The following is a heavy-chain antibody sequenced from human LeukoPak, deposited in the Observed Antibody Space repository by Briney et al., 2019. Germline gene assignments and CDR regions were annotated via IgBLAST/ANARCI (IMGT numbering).Heavy chain of an antibody. CDR3: AKDYYDSSGYFDY. Sequence: GGSLRLSCAAAGFTFSSYAMSWVRQAPGKGLEWVSAISGSGGSTYYADSVKGRFTISRDNSKNTLYLQMNSLRAEDTAVYYCAKDYYDSSGYFDYWGQGTLVTVSS. CDR1: GFTFSSYA. V-gene: IGHV3-23*01. J-gene: IGHJ4*02. D-gene: IGHD3-22*01. CDR2: ISGSGGST.